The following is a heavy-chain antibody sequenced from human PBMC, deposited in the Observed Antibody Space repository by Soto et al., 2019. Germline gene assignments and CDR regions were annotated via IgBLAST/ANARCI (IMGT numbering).Heavy chain of an antibody. CDR1: GFTFSSYR. V-gene: IGHV3-48*02. CDR3: ARETGLRSSGGSYYFDF. CDR2: ISGSGGTI. J-gene: IGHJ4*02. D-gene: IGHD6-19*01. Sequence: EVQLVESGGGMVQPGGSLRVSCAASGFTFSSYRMHWVRQAPGKGLEWVSYISGSGGTIYYADSVKGRFTIYRDNAKNSLHAQMNSLRDEDTDVYFCARETGLRSSGGSYYFDFWGQGTRVTVSS.